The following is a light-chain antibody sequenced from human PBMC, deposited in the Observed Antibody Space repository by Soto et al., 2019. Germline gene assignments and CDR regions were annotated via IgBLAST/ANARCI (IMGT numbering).Light chain of an antibody. J-gene: IGKJ3*01. Sequence: EIQMTQSPASLSASVGDRVTITCRASQGVGSYVAWYQQKPGKVPRLLIYAASTVQSGVPSRFSGSGSGTDFTLTSSSLQPEDVATYFCQECNSALCTFGPGTKVDIK. CDR3: QECNSALCT. CDR2: AAS. V-gene: IGKV1-27*01. CDR1: QGVGSY.